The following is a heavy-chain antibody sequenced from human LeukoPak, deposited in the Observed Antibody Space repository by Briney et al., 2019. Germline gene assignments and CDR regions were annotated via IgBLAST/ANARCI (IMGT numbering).Heavy chain of an antibody. CDR3: ARRGAGRGGLDY. J-gene: IGHJ4*02. CDR2: IIETGASP. CDR1: GFSFSLYA. D-gene: IGHD6-19*01. Sequence: GGSLRLSCSASGFSFSLYAMNCVRQAPGKGLEWVSTIIETGASPYYADSVRGRFTVSTDSSKNMSYLQMNSLRAEETAIYYRARRGAGRGGLDYWGQGTLVTVSS. V-gene: IGHV3-23*01.